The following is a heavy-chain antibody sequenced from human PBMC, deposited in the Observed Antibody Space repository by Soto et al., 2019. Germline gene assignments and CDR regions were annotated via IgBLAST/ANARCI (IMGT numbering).Heavy chain of an antibody. CDR1: GGSISSGGYS. CDR3: ARSANYDILTGEPYYFDY. D-gene: IGHD3-9*01. J-gene: IGHJ4*02. CDR2: IYHSGST. Sequence: SETLSLTCAVSGGSISSGGYSWSWIRQPPXKGLEWIGYIYHSGSTYYNPSLKSRVTISVDRSKNQFSLKLSSVTAADTAVYYSARSANYDILTGEPYYFDYWGQGTLVTVSS. V-gene: IGHV4-30-2*01.